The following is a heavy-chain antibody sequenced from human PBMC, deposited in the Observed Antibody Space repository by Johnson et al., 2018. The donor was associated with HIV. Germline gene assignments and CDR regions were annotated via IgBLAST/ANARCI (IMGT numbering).Heavy chain of an antibody. D-gene: IGHD2-15*01. CDR1: GFTFGDYA. Sequence: VQLVESGGGLVRPGRSLRLSCTASGFTFGDYAMSWVRQAPGKGLEWLGFIRSKAYGGTTAYAASVQRRFSISRDDSKSIAYLQMNSLQTEDTAFYYCSRDKGFCSGGNCHDAFDIWGRGTMVTVSS. J-gene: IGHJ3*02. CDR2: IRSKAYGGTT. CDR3: SRDKGFCSGGNCHDAFDI. V-gene: IGHV3-49*04.